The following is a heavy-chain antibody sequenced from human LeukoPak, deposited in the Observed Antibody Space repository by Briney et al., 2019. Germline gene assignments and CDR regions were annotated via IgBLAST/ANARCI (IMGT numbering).Heavy chain of an antibody. CDR2: ISGSGGST. V-gene: IGHV3-23*01. CDR1: GFTSSSYG. D-gene: IGHD6-13*01. Sequence: GGSLRLSCAASGFTSSSYGMSWVRQAPGKGLEWVSAISGSGGSTYYADSVKGRFTISRDNSKNTLYLQMNSLRAEDTAVYYCAKDPIPQQLVMYYFDYWGQGTLVTVSS. J-gene: IGHJ4*02. CDR3: AKDPIPQQLVMYYFDY.